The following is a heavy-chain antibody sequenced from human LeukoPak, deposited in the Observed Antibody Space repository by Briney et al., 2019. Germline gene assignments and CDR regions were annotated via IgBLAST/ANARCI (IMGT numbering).Heavy chain of an antibody. CDR3: AHYDSSSYHAFDI. V-gene: IGHV3-74*01. D-gene: IGHD3-22*01. J-gene: IGHJ3*02. Sequence: GGSLRLSCAASGFTFSSYWMHWVRQAPGEGLVWVSRINSDGSSRSYADSVKGRFTISRDNAKNTLYLQMNGLRAEDTAVYYCAHYDSSSYHAFDIWGQGTMVTVSS. CDR1: GFTFSSYW. CDR2: INSDGSSR.